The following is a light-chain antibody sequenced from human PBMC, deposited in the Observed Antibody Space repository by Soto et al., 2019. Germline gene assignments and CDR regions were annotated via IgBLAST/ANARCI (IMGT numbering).Light chain of an antibody. Sequence: SYELTQPPSVSVSPGQTASINCSGDKLGDKYACWYQQKPGQSPVLVIYQDSKRPSGIPERFSGSNSGNTATLTISGTQAMDEADYYCQAWDSSNLVVFGGGTKLTVL. CDR2: QDS. CDR3: QAWDSSNLVV. CDR1: KLGDKY. J-gene: IGLJ2*01. V-gene: IGLV3-1*01.